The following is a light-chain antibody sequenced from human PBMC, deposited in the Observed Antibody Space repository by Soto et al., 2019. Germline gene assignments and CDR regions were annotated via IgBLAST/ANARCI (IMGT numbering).Light chain of an antibody. V-gene: IGKV3-11*01. CDR1: QSVGSD. Sequence: EIVLTQSPATLSLSPGERATLSCRASQSVGSDLAWYQQKPGQAPRLLIYDISSRATGTPARFSGSGSGTDFTLTISSLEPEDFAIYVCQQRSAWPLTFGGGTKVEI. CDR2: DIS. CDR3: QQRSAWPLT. J-gene: IGKJ4*01.